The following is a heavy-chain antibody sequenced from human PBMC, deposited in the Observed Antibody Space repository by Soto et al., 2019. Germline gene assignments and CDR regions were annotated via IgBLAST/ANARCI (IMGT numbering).Heavy chain of an antibody. CDR3: VAGQYFFDY. Sequence: QVQLVESGGGVVQPGRSLRLSCAASGFSFSSYGMQWVRQAPGKGLEWVAVISYDGSNKYYADSVKDRFTISRDNSKKTRYLQMNSLRADDTAVYYCVAGQYFFDYCGHGTLVTVSS. CDR2: ISYDGSNK. J-gene: IGHJ4*01. D-gene: IGHD6-19*01. V-gene: IGHV3-30*03. CDR1: GFSFSSYG.